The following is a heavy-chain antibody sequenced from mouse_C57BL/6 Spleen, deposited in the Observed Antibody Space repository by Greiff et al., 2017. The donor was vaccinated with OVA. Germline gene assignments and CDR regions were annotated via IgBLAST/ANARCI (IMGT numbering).Heavy chain of an antibody. D-gene: IGHD2-1*01. J-gene: IGHJ2*01. Sequence: EVQLQQSGPGLVKPSQSLSLTCSVTGYSITSGYYWNWIRQFPGNKLEWMGYISYDGSNNYNPSLKNRISITRDTSKNQFFLKLNSVTTEDTATYYCARDDYGNFHYWGQGTTLTVSS. CDR3: ARDDYGNFHY. CDR2: ISYDGSN. CDR1: GYSITSGYY. V-gene: IGHV3-6*01.